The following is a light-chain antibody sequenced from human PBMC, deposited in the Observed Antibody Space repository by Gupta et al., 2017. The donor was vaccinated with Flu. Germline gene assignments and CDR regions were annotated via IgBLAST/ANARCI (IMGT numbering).Light chain of an antibody. Sequence: EIVLTQSPATLYLSPGERATLFCRASQTVSDYLAWYQPKPGQPPRPLIYDASSRATGIPARFSGSGSQTDFTLTIGSLEPEDFAVYYCQQRGGWPPAYTFGPGTRLEIK. V-gene: IGKV3-11*01. CDR3: QQRGGWPPAYT. CDR2: DAS. J-gene: IGKJ2*01. CDR1: QTVSDY.